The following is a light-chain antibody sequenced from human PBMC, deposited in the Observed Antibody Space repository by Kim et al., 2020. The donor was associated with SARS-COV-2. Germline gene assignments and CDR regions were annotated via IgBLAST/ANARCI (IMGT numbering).Light chain of an antibody. CDR2: TNN. Sequence: VAMSFSGPTPDNETNTVNCYQQLPGAAPKLLIHTNNQRPSGVPDRFSGSRFGTSASLTISGLQSEDEADYFCAAWDDSPDGYVVFGGGTQLTVL. J-gene: IGLJ2*01. V-gene: IGLV1-44*01. CDR1: TPDNETNT. CDR3: AAWDDSPDGYVV.